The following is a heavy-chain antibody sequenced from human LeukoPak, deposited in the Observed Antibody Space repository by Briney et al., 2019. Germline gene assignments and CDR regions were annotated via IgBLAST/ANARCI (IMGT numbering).Heavy chain of an antibody. Sequence: GGSLRLSCAASGFSFTTYGFHWVRQAPGKGLEWVAVIWYDGSKQYYADSVKGRFTFSRDASQNMLYLQMNSLRAEDTAVYCGAREGDGYNDIWGQGTMVTVSS. CDR1: GFSFTTYG. J-gene: IGHJ3*02. CDR3: AREGDGYNDI. V-gene: IGHV3-33*01. D-gene: IGHD5-24*01. CDR2: IWYDGSKQ.